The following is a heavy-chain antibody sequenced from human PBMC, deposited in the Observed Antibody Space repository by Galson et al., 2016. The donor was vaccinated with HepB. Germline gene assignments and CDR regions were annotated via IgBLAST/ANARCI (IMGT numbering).Heavy chain of an antibody. CDR1: GFSFRIYG. V-gene: IGHV3-33*01. D-gene: IGHD2-21*01. Sequence: SLRLSCAASGFSFRIYGMHWVRQAPGKGLEWVAVIWYDGSKKYYADSVKGRFTVSRDNSKNTLSLQMNSLTAEDTAVYYCARQIHCGGVCTSWLDRWGQGTLVTVSS. J-gene: IGHJ5*02. CDR2: IWYDGSKK. CDR3: ARQIHCGGVCTSWLDR.